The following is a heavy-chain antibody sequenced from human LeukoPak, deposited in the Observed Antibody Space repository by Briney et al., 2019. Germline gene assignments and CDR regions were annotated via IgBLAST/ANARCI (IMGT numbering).Heavy chain of an antibody. V-gene: IGHV3-23*01. Sequence: PGGSLRLSCAASGFTSSDYAMSWVRQAPGKGLEWVSVISGSGGSGGSTYYADSVKGRFTISRDNSKNTLYLQMNSLRAEDTAVYYCAKEGCTFTTCYINCWGQGTLVTVSS. J-gene: IGHJ4*02. CDR3: AKEGCTFTTCYINC. D-gene: IGHD2-2*02. CDR2: ISGSGGSGGST. CDR1: GFTSSDYA.